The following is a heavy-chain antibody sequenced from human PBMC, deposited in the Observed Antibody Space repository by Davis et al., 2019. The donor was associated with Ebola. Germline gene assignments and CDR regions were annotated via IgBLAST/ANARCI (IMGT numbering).Heavy chain of an antibody. CDR3: ASIPSYDILTGSKGWYFDL. J-gene: IGHJ2*01. D-gene: IGHD3-9*01. Sequence: MPSETLSLTCTVSGGSISSSSYYWGWIRQPPGKGLEWIGSIYYSGSTYYNPSLKSRVTISVDTSKNQFSLKLSSVTAADTAVYYCASIPSYDILTGSKGWYFDLWGRGTLVTVSS. CDR2: IYYSGST. CDR1: GGSISSSSYY. V-gene: IGHV4-39*01.